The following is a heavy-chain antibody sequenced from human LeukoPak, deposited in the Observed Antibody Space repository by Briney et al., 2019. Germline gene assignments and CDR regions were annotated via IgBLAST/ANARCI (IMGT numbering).Heavy chain of an antibody. CDR1: GGSISTYY. CDR2: IYTSGST. V-gene: IGHV4-4*07. D-gene: IGHD3-22*01. J-gene: IGHJ6*02. Sequence: SSETLSLTCTVSGGSISTYYWSWIRQPAGKGLEWIGRIYTSGSTNYNPSLKSRVTMSVDTSKNQFSLKLSSVTAADTAVYYCARDRVDSSGCYYYYGMDVWGQGTTVTVSS. CDR3: ARDRVDSSGCYYYYGMDV.